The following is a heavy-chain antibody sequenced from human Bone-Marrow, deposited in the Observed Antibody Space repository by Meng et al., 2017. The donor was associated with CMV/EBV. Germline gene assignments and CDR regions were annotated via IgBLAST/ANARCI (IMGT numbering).Heavy chain of an antibody. CDR1: GFTVSSNY. D-gene: IGHD5-24*01. J-gene: IGHJ6*02. CDR3: ARGAGDNYYGMDV. Sequence: GESLKISCAASGFTVSSNYMSWVRQAPGKGLEWVSVIYSGGSTYYADSVKGRFTISRDNSKNSLYLQMNTLRVEDTAIYYCARGAGDNYYGMDVWGQGTTVTVSS. CDR2: IYSGGST. V-gene: IGHV3-53*01.